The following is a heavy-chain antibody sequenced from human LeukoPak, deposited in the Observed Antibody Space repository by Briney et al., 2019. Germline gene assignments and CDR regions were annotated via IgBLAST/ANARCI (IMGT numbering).Heavy chain of an antibody. J-gene: IGHJ4*02. CDR1: NYSISSDYY. Sequence: SETLSLSCTVSNYSISSDYYWGWIRQPPGKGLEWIGSIYHSGTIYYNPSLKSRVTISVDTSKNQFSLKLSSVTAADTAVYYCARTRYYYNSRSYGAPYYFDYWGQGTLVTVSS. V-gene: IGHV4-38-2*02. D-gene: IGHD3-10*01. CDR2: IYHSGTI. CDR3: ARTRYYYNSRSYGAPYYFDY.